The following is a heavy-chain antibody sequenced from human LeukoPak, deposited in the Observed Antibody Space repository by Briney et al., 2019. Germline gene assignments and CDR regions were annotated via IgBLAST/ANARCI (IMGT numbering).Heavy chain of an antibody. CDR1: GGSFSGYY. J-gene: IGHJ4*02. D-gene: IGHD6-19*01. V-gene: IGHV4-34*01. CDR3: ARGFGYSSGWHNFDY. CDR2: INHSGST. Sequence: SETLSLTCAVYGGSFSGYYWSWIRQPPGKGLEWIWEINHSGSTNYNPSLKSRVTISVDTSKNQFSLKLSSVTAADTAVYYCARGFGYSSGWHNFDYWGQGTLVTVSS.